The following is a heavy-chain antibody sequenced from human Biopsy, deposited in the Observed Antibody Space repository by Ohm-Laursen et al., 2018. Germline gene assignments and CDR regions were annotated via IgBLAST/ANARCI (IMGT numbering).Heavy chain of an antibody. CDR3: ARLSTLFGVADFTDD. CDR2: ISNSGTT. Sequence: GTLSLTCTVSGASIEDYYWTWIRQPPGKGLQWIGSISNSGTTKSSPSLKSRVNISLHTSKNQLSLKLTSVTAADTAVYYCARLSTLFGVADFTDDWGQGTLVTVSS. V-gene: IGHV4-59*08. CDR1: GASIEDYY. J-gene: IGHJ4*02. D-gene: IGHD3-3*01.